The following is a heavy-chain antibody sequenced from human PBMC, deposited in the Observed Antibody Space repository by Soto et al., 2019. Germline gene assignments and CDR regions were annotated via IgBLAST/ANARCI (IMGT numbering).Heavy chain of an antibody. CDR3: ARPTYCTNGVCPLDAFDI. V-gene: IGHV4-39*01. D-gene: IGHD2-8*01. CDR2: MYSSRSA. J-gene: IGHJ3*02. Sequence: SETLSLTCSVSGGSITSSRYYWGWIRQPPGKGLEWIGSMYSSRSAYYNPSLKSRVTISVDMSKNQLSLGLSSVTAADTAVYFCARPTYCTNGVCPLDAFDIWGQGTMVTVSS. CDR1: GGSITSSRYY.